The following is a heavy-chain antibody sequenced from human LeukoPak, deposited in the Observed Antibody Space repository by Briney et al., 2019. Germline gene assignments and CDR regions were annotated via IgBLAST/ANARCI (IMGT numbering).Heavy chain of an antibody. CDR1: GFTVSSNY. CDR2: IYSGGST. V-gene: IGHV3-66*01. Sequence: GGCLRLSCEVSGFTVSSNYMTWVRQAPGKGLEWVSIIYSGGSTYYADSVKGRFAISRDNSKNTLYLQMNSLRAEDTAVFYCARDLTGDAYFDYWGQATSLTVSS. J-gene: IGHJ4*02. D-gene: IGHD7-27*01. CDR3: ARDLTGDAYFDY.